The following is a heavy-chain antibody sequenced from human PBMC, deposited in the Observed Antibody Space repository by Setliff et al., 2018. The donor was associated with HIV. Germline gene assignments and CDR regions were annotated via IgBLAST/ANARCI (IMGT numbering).Heavy chain of an antibody. CDR3: ATYAGNGGGKGY. Sequence: SETLSLTCTVSYGSISGHYWTWIRQPPGKGLEWIGYIHHSGSTKCNPSLKSRVTISVDTSKNQFSLTLSSVTAADTAMYYCATYAGNGGGKGYWGQGTLVTVSS. CDR1: YGSISGHY. CDR2: IHHSGST. V-gene: IGHV4-59*08. D-gene: IGHD2-21*01. J-gene: IGHJ4*02.